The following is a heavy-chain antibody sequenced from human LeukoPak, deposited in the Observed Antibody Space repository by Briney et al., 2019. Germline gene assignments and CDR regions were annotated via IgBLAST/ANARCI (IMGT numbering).Heavy chain of an antibody. CDR1: GFTFSSYG. D-gene: IGHD3-22*01. V-gene: IGHV3-33*01. Sequence: PGGSLRLSCAASGFTFSSYGMHWVRQAPGKGLEWVAVIWYDGSNKYYADSVKGRFTISRDNSKNTLYLQMNGLRAEDTAVYYCATRGDYYDSSGFQHWGQGTLVTVSS. CDR2: IWYDGSNK. CDR3: ATRGDYYDSSGFQH. J-gene: IGHJ1*01.